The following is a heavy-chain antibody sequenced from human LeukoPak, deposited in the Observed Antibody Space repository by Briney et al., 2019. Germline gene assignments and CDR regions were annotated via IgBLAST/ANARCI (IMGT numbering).Heavy chain of an antibody. CDR2: INHSGST. CDR3: ARGTVTTNFDY. Sequence: KPSETLSLTCAVYGGSFSGYYWSWIRQPPGKGLEWIGEINHSGSTNYNPSLKSRVTISVDRSKNQFSLKLSSVTAADTAVYYCARGTVTTNFDYWGQGTLVTVSS. J-gene: IGHJ4*02. CDR1: GGSFSGYY. V-gene: IGHV4-34*01. D-gene: IGHD4-11*01.